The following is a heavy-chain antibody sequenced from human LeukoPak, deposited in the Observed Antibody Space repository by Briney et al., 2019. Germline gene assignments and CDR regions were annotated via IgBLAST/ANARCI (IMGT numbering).Heavy chain of an antibody. V-gene: IGHV3-21*04. D-gene: IGHD5-18*01. CDR1: GFTFSSYS. J-gene: IGHJ4*02. CDR3: AKRGYTYGGHFDY. CDR2: ISSSSSYI. Sequence: GGSLRLSCAASGFTFSSYSMNWVRQAPGKGLEWVSSISSSSSYIYYADSVKGRFTVSRDNSKNTLYVQMDSLRAEDTAVYYCAKRGYTYGGHFDYWGQGALVTVSS.